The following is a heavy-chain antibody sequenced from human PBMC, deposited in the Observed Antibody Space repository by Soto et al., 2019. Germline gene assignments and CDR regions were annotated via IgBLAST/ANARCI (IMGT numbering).Heavy chain of an antibody. CDR3: XXXXXXXXXXXXLMHY. CDR1: GYSFTNYA. CDR2: INADNGNT. Sequence: QVQLVQSGAEVKKPGASVKVSCKASGYSFTNYALHWVRQAPGQRFEWMGWINADNGNTKYSQKFQGRFTITRDTXXXXXXXXXXXXXXXXXXXXXXXXXXXXXXXXXXLMHYWGQGTLVTVSS. J-gene: IGHJ4*02. V-gene: IGHV1-3*01.